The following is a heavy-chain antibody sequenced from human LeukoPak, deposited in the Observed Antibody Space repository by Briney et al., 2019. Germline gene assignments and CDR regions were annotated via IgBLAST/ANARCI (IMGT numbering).Heavy chain of an antibody. CDR2: ISGSVGRT. D-gene: IGHD3/OR15-3a*01. CDR1: GGSFSGYY. Sequence: ETLSLTCAVYGGSFSGYYWSWNRQPPGKGLEWVSGISGSVGRTYYADSVKGRFTISRDNSKNTLYLQMNSLRAEDTAVYYCAKDLSWTQSYYSDYWGQGTLVTVSS. V-gene: IGHV3-23*01. CDR3: AKDLSWTQSYYSDY. J-gene: IGHJ4*02.